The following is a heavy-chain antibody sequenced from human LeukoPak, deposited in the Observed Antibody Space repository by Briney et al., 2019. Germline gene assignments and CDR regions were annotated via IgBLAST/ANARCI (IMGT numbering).Heavy chain of an antibody. CDR3: ARGNGDSTYYYYYYMDV. J-gene: IGHJ6*03. V-gene: IGHV4-39*07. D-gene: IGHD4-17*01. Sequence: SETLSLTCTVSGGSISSSSYYWGWIRQPPGKGLEWIGSIYYSGSTYYNPSLKSRVTISVDTSKNQFSLKLSSVTAADTAVYDCARGNGDSTYYYYYYMDVWGKGTTVTVS. CDR1: GGSISSSSYY. CDR2: IYYSGST.